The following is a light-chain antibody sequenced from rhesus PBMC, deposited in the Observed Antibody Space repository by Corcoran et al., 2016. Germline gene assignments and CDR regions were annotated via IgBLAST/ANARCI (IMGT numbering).Light chain of an antibody. V-gene: IGKV1-25*01. Sequence: DIQMTQSPSSLSASVGDRVTITCRASQGITNDLAWYQQKPGETPKLLSYEASTLQSGIPSRFSGSGSGTDFTLTITSLQSDDFWTYHCQHYYSTPRTFVQVTKVEI. CDR1: QGITND. CDR2: EAS. J-gene: IGKJ1*01. CDR3: QHYYSTPRT.